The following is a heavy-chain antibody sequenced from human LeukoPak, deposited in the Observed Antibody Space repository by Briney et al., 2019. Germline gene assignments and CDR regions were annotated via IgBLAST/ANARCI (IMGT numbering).Heavy chain of an antibody. CDR3: ARGLATRQRTGLYDS. V-gene: IGHV3-7*01. CDR2: INQDGSEK. J-gene: IGHJ4*02. D-gene: IGHD3-16*02. CDR1: GFTLSNYW. Sequence: PGGSLRLSCAASGFTLSNYWMGWVRRAPGKGLEWVANINQDGSEKHYVDFLKGRFTISRDNANNSLYLQMNSLRAEDTAVYYCARGLATRQRTGLYDSWGQGALVTVSS.